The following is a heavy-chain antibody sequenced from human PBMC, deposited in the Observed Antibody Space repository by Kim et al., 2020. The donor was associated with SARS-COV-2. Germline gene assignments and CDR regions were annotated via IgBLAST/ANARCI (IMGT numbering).Heavy chain of an antibody. D-gene: IGHD3-3*01. CDR2: INHSGST. V-gene: IGHV4-34*01. CDR1: GGSFSGYY. J-gene: IGHJ3*02. CDR3: ARVARYFGGPRPRKIHAFDI. Sequence: SETLSLTCAVYGGSFSGYYWSWIRQPPGKGLEWIGEINHSGSTNYNPSLKSRVTISVDTSKNQFSLKLSSVTAADTAVYYCARVARYFGGPRPRKIHAFDIWGQGTMVTVSS.